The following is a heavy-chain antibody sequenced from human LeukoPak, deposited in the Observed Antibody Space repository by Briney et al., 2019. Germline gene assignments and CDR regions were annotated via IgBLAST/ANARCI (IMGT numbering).Heavy chain of an antibody. D-gene: IGHD3-9*01. Sequence: EASVTVSCKVSGYSLTELSTHWVRQAPGKGLEWMGGFDPGSGEIIYEQKFQDRVTMTEDTSTDTAYMELSSLRSEDTALYYCATGTHYDLLPFWGQGTLVTVSS. CDR2: FDPGSGEI. CDR3: ATGTHYDLLPF. CDR1: GYSLTELS. J-gene: IGHJ4*02. V-gene: IGHV1-24*01.